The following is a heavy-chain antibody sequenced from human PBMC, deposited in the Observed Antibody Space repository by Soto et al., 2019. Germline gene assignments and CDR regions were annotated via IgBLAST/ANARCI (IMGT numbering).Heavy chain of an antibody. CDR3: ASGGNTPMFY. V-gene: IGHV3-7*01. D-gene: IGHD3-10*02. CDR1: GFTFSTYW. Sequence: GGSLRLSCAASGFTFSTYWMSWVRQAPGKGLEWVATIKQDGSEKYYVDSVKGRFTLSRDNAKNSLGLQMNSLRAEDTAVYYCASGGNTPMFYWGQGTLVTVSS. CDR2: IKQDGSEK. J-gene: IGHJ4*02.